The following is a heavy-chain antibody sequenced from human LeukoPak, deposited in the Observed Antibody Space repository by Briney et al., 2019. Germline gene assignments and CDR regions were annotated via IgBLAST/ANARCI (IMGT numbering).Heavy chain of an antibody. V-gene: IGHV3-43D*03. CDR2: ISWDGGST. D-gene: IGHD3-3*01. CDR1: GFTFDDYA. CDR3: AKVSRSESGFGAFDI. J-gene: IGHJ3*02. Sequence: GGSLRLSCAASGFTFDDYAMHWVRQAPGKGLEWVSLISWDGGSTYYADSVKGRFTISRDNSKNSLYLQMNSLRAEDTALYYCAKVSRSESGFGAFDIWGQGTMVTVSS.